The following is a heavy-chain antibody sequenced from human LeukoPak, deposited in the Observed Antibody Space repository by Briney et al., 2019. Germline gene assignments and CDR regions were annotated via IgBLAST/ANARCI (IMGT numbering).Heavy chain of an antibody. CDR2: INPNGGST. D-gene: IGHD1-14*01. Sequence: GASVKVSCKASGYTFTGYYMHWVRQAPGQGLEWMGIINPNGGSTTYAPKFQGRVTMTRDTSTSTVYMDLNSLTSEDTAVYYCAREAPRTYYFDHWGQGTLVTVSS. CDR3: AREAPRTYYFDH. CDR1: GYTFTGYY. J-gene: IGHJ4*02. V-gene: IGHV1-46*01.